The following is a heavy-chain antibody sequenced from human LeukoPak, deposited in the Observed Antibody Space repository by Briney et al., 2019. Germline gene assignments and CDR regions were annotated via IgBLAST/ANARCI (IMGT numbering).Heavy chain of an antibody. CDR1: GGSVNSGGYS. V-gene: IGHV4-30-2*01. Sequence: SETLSLTCVVSGGSVNSGGYSWSWIRQPPGKGLEWIGEINHSGSTNYNPSLKSRVTISVDTSKNQFSLKLSSVTAADTAVYYCARGVTSKGNDYWGQGTLVTVSS. CDR2: INHSGST. J-gene: IGHJ4*02. CDR3: ARGVTSKGNDY. D-gene: IGHD4-23*01.